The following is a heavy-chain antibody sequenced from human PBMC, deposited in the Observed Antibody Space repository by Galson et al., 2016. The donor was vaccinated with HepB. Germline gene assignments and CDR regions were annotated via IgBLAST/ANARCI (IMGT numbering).Heavy chain of an antibody. CDR2: IYNSGNT. D-gene: IGHD5-24*01. CDR3: ARDRGGYNPFDY. V-gene: IGHV4-59*12. CDR1: GGSISSYY. J-gene: IGHJ4*02. Sequence: SETLSLTCTVSGGSISSYYWSWIRQPPGKGLEWMGYIYNSGNTNYNPSLKSRVTISVDSSKNQNSLKLNSVSAADTAVYYCARDRGGYNPFDYWGPGMLVTVSS.